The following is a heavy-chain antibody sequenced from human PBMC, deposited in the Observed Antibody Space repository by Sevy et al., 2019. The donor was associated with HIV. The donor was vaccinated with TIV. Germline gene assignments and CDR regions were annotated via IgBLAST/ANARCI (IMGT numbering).Heavy chain of an antibody. V-gene: IGHV3-48*03. CDR3: ARDCSSTTCLWGLDF. CDR2: ISNSGTSM. Sequence: GGSLRLSCVASGFTFSSYEMNWVRQAPGKGLEWVSYISNSGTSMYYSDSVKGRFTISRDKARNSLYLQMNSLRVEDTSLYYCARDCSSTTCLWGLDFWGQGTTVTVSS. D-gene: IGHD2-2*01. CDR1: GFTFSSYE. J-gene: IGHJ6*02.